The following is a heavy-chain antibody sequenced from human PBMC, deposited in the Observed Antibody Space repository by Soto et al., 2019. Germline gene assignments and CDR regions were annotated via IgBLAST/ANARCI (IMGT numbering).Heavy chain of an antibody. CDR1: GGSISSGGYY. Sequence: QVQLQESGPGLVKPSQTLSLTCTVSGGSISSGGYYWSWIRQHPGKGLEWIGYIYYSGSTYYNPSLKSRVTISADTSKNQFSLKLSSVTAAETAVYYCAREEYYDFWSGYQGAGFDPWGQGTLVTVSS. V-gene: IGHV4-31*03. CDR2: IYYSGST. D-gene: IGHD3-3*01. J-gene: IGHJ5*02. CDR3: AREEYYDFWSGYQGAGFDP.